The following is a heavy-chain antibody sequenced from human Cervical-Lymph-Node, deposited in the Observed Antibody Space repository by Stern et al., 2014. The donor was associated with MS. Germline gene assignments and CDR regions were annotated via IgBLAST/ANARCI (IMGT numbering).Heavy chain of an antibody. V-gene: IGHV1-18*01. CDR2: INPANGNT. CDR1: GYTFTIHG. D-gene: IGHD3-10*01. Sequence: QVQLVQSGAEVKEPGASVKVSCKASGYTFTIHGLGWARQAPGQGLEWMGWINPANGNTKSAQQFQDRVTMTPETSTNPAYMELGSLRSDDTAIYYCARERGVHSTSNDAFDIWGQGTMVTVSS. CDR3: ARERGVHSTSNDAFDI. J-gene: IGHJ3*02.